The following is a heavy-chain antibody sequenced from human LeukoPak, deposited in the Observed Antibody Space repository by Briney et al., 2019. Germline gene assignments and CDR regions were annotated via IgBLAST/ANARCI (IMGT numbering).Heavy chain of an antibody. D-gene: IGHD3-22*01. V-gene: IGHV3-23*01. Sequence: PGGSLRLSCAASGFTISSYAMSWVRQAPGKGLEWVSAISGSGGSTYYADSVKGRFTISRDNSKNTLYLQMNSLRAEDTAVYYCARVGRIYYDSSGYWDYWGQGALVTVSS. CDR1: GFTISSYA. CDR3: ARVGRIYYDSSGYWDY. CDR2: ISGSGGST. J-gene: IGHJ4*02.